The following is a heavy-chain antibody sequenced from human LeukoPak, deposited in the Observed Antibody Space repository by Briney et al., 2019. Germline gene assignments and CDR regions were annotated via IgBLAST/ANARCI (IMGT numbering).Heavy chain of an antibody. CDR1: GFTFSSYS. CDR2: ISSSSSYI. Sequence: GGSLGLSCAASGFTFSSYSMNWVRQAPGKGLEWVSSISSSSSYIYYEDSVKGRFTISRDNAKNSLYLQMNSLRAEDTAVYYCAREAYSSSCSDYWGQGTLVTVSS. J-gene: IGHJ4*02. D-gene: IGHD6-13*01. CDR3: AREAYSSSCSDY. V-gene: IGHV3-21*01.